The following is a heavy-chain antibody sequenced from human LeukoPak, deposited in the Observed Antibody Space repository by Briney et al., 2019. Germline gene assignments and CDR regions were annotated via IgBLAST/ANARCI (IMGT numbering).Heavy chain of an antibody. J-gene: IGHJ4*02. D-gene: IGHD5-18*01. V-gene: IGHV4-61*01. CDR2: IYYNGST. CDR3: ARDNKGYSYGYFDY. CDR1: GGSVSSGSYY. Sequence: SETLSLTCTVSGGSVSSGSYYWSWIRQPPGKGLEWIGYIYYNGSTNYNPSLKSRVTISVDTSKNQFSLKLSSVTAADTAVYYCARDNKGYSYGYFDYWGQGTLVTVSS.